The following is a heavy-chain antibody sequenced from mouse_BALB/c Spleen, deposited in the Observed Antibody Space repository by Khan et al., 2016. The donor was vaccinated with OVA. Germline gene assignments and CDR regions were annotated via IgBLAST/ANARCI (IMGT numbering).Heavy chain of an antibody. CDR3: ARQGITSWFAE. J-gene: IGHJ3*01. CDR2: IAPFNGGP. Sequence: VQLQQSGPELMKPGASVKISCKASGYSFSTYYIHLVTRSHGKTLEWIGYIAPFNGGPPYNQKFRGKATLTVDKSSSTAYMHLTSLTSEDSAVYYCARQGITSWFAEWVIGTLVTVSA. D-gene: IGHD1-1*01. V-gene: IGHV1S135*01. CDR1: GYSFSTYY.